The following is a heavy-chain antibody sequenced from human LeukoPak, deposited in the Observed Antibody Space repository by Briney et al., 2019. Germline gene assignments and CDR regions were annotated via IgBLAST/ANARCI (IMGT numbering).Heavy chain of an antibody. V-gene: IGHV3-48*04. Sequence: PGGSLRLSCAASGFTFSSYSMNWVRQAPGKGLEWVSYISSSSSTIYYADSVKGRFTISRDNAKNSLYLQMNSLRAEDTAVCYCAVNMITFGGVIPYRNWGQGTLVTVSS. CDR3: AVNMITFGGVIPYRN. CDR1: GFTFSSYS. D-gene: IGHD3-16*02. J-gene: IGHJ4*01. CDR2: ISSSSSTI.